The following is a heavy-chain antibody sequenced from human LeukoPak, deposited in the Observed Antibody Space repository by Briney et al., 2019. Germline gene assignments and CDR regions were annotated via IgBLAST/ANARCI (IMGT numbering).Heavy chain of an antibody. CDR2: IIPIFGTA. V-gene: IGHV1-69*13. CDR1: GYTFTSYA. Sequence: ASVKVSCKASGYTFTSYAISWVRQAPGQGLEWMGGIIPIFGTANYAQKFQGRVTITADESTSTAYMELSSLRSEDTAVYYCARDAYYYDSSGYHSGAYFDYWGQGTLVTVSS. D-gene: IGHD3-22*01. CDR3: ARDAYYYDSSGYHSGAYFDY. J-gene: IGHJ4*02.